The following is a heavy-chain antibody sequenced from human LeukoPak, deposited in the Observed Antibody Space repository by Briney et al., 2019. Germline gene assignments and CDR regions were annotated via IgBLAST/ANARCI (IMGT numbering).Heavy chain of an antibody. CDR3: AELGITMIGGV. D-gene: IGHD3-10*02. J-gene: IGHJ6*04. Sequence: GGSLRLSCAASGFTFSSYAMHWVRQAPGKGLEYVSAISSNGGSTYYADSVKGRFTISRDNSKNTLYLQMGSLRAEDTAVYYCAELGITMIGGVWGKGTTVTISS. V-gene: IGHV3-64*02. CDR1: GFTFSSYA. CDR2: ISSNGGST.